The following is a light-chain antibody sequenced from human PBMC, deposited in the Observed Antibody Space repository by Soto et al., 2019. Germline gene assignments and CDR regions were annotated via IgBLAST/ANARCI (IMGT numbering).Light chain of an antibody. V-gene: IGLV1-44*01. Sequence: QSVLTQPPSVSGTPGQRVTISCSGSSSNIGSNYVFWYQQLPGTAPKLLIHSNSQRPSGVPDRFSGSKSGTSASLAISGLQSDDEADYYCAAWDDTLNGRIFGGGTKLTVL. CDR3: AAWDDTLNGRI. CDR1: SSNIGSNY. CDR2: SNS. J-gene: IGLJ2*01.